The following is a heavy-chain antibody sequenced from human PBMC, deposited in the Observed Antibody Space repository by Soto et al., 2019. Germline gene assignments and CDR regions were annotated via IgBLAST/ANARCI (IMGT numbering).Heavy chain of an antibody. V-gene: IGHV5-51*01. CDR2: IYPGDSDP. J-gene: IGHJ4*02. Sequence: GESLKISCQGSGYNFSRYWIGWVRQMPGKGLEWMGIIYPGDSDPRYSPSFQGQVTISADKSISTAYLQWTSLKASDTATYYCALHNSGWDIGYWGQGTLVTVSS. CDR3: ALHNSGWDIGY. CDR1: GYNFSRYW. D-gene: IGHD5-12*01.